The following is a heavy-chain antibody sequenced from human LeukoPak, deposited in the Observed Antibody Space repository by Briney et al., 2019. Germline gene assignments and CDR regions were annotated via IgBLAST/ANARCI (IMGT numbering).Heavy chain of an antibody. Sequence: PSETLSLTCAVSGGSISSGSWWNWVRQPPGKGLEWIGEIHHSGSTNCNPSLKSRVTISLDKSKNQFSLKLTSVTAADTAVYYCAGIPGFGELANAFDIWGQGTMVTVSS. CDR3: AGIPGFGELANAFDI. CDR2: IHHSGST. V-gene: IGHV4-4*02. CDR1: GGSISSGSW. J-gene: IGHJ3*02. D-gene: IGHD3-10*01.